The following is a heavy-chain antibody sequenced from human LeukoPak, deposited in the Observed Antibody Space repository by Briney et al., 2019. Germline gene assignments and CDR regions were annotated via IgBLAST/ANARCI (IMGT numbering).Heavy chain of an antibody. V-gene: IGHV4-34*01. CDR3: ARGVSPDH. Sequence: SETLSLTCAVYGGSFSGYCWSWIRQPPGKGLEWIGEINHSGSTNYNPSLKSRVTISVDTSKNQFSLKLSSVTAADTAVYYCARGVSPDHWGQGTLVTVSS. CDR1: GGSFSGYC. CDR2: INHSGST. J-gene: IGHJ5*02.